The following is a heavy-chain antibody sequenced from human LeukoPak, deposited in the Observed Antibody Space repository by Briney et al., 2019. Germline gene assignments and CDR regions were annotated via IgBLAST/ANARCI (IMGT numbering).Heavy chain of an antibody. D-gene: IGHD3-10*01. Sequence: SETLSLTCAVYGGSFSGYYWSWIRQPPGKGLEWIGEINHSGSTNYNPSLKSRVTISVDTSKNRFSLKLSSVTAADTAVYYCARWAQITMVRGAPNWFDPWGQGTLVTVSS. CDR1: GGSFSGYY. J-gene: IGHJ5*02. CDR2: INHSGST. V-gene: IGHV4-34*01. CDR3: ARWAQITMVRGAPNWFDP.